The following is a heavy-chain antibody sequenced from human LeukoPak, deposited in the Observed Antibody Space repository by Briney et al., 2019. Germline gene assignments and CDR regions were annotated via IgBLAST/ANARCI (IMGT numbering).Heavy chain of an antibody. Sequence: GESLKISCKGSGYSFTSYWIGWVRQMPGKGLEWMRIIYPGDSDTRYSPSFQGQVTISADKSISTAYLQWSSLKASDTAMYYCARHRGYDSSGHPGDYWGQGTLVTVSS. CDR3: ARHRGYDSSGHPGDY. D-gene: IGHD3-22*01. CDR1: GYSFTSYW. CDR2: IYPGDSDT. V-gene: IGHV5-51*01. J-gene: IGHJ4*02.